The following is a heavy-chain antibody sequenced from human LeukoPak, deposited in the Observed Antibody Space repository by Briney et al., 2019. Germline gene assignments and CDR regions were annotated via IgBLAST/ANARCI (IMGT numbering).Heavy chain of an antibody. CDR3: ARDRGYRGCDY. CDR2: IYSGGST. Sequence: PGGSRRLSCAAAGFTVSSNYTSWVRQAPGKGLEWVSVIYSGGSTFYADSVRGRFTISRDNSKNTLYLQMNSLRAEDTAVYYCARDRGYRGCDYWGQGTLVTVSS. V-gene: IGHV3-66*01. CDR1: GFTVSSNY. J-gene: IGHJ4*02. D-gene: IGHD5-12*01.